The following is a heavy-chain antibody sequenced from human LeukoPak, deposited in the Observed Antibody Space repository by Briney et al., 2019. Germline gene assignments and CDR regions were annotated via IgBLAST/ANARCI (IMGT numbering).Heavy chain of an antibody. CDR1: GGSFSGYY. V-gene: IGHV4-34*01. CDR3: ARGYCSSTSCPSDIDY. J-gene: IGHJ4*02. D-gene: IGHD2-2*01. Sequence: SETLSLTCAVYGGSFSGYYWSWLRQPPGKGLEWIGEINHSGSTNYNPSLKSRVTISVDTSKNQFSLKLSSVTAADTAVYYCARGYCSSTSCPSDIDYWGQGTLVTVSS. CDR2: INHSGST.